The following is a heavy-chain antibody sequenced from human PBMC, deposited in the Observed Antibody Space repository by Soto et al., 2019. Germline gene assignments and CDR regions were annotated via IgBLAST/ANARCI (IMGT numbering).Heavy chain of an antibody. Sequence: TSETLALTYTVAGGSVSSGSYDWSWIRQPPGKGLEWIGYIYYSGSTNYNPSLKSRVTISVDTSKNQFSLKLSSVTAADTAVYYCARGLRWFDPWGQGTLVTVSS. CDR1: GGSVSSGSYD. CDR2: IYYSGST. CDR3: ARGLRWFDP. J-gene: IGHJ5*02. D-gene: IGHD2-15*01. V-gene: IGHV4-61*01.